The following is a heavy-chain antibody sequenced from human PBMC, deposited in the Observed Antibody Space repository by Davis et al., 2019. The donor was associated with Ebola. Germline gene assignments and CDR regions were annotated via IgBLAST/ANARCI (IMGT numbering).Heavy chain of an antibody. CDR2: IFTSGTT. D-gene: IGHD1-26*01. CDR3: AKDTSNIWFDI. Sequence: GESLKISCAASGFSVSSTYMSWVRQAPGKGLEWVSVIFTSGTTDYADSVKGRFTISRDNSKNTLYLQMNGLRVEDTAIYYCAKDTSNIWFDIWGQGTNVTVSS. CDR1: GFSVSSTY. V-gene: IGHV3-53*01. J-gene: IGHJ3*02.